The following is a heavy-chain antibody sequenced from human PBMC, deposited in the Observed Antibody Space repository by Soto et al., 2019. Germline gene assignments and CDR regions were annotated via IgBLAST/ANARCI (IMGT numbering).Heavy chain of an antibody. V-gene: IGHV3-74*01. CDR2: INSDGSST. Sequence: PGGSLRLSCAASGFTFSSYWMHWVRQAPGKGLVWVSRINSDGSSTSYADSVKGRFTISRDNAKNTLYLQMNSLRAEDTAVYYCAREPWGYYDFWSSYPFDIWGQGTMVTVSS. CDR3: AREPWGYYDFWSSYPFDI. CDR1: GFTFSSYW. D-gene: IGHD3-3*01. J-gene: IGHJ3*02.